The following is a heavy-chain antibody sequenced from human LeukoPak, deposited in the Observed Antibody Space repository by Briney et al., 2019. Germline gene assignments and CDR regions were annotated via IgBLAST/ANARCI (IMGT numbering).Heavy chain of an antibody. CDR2: IHPSGST. Sequence: GSLRLSCVGSGFIFRSYAVTWVRQAPGKGLEWIGEIHPSGSTNYNPSFGSRLSISADTSKNQFFLKLNSVTAADTAVYYCSRGEDASKVGNYWGQGTLVTVSS. CDR3: SRGEDASKVGNY. D-gene: IGHD7-27*01. CDR1: GFIFRSYA. V-gene: IGHV4-34*01. J-gene: IGHJ4*02.